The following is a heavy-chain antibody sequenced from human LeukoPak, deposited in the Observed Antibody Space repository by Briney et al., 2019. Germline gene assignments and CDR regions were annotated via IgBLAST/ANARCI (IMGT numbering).Heavy chain of an antibody. Sequence: SETLSLTCTVSGGSISSYYWSWIRQPAGKGLEWIGRIYTSGSANYNPSLKSRVTMSVDTSKNQFSLKLSSVTAADTAVYYCAKASPTTAGTYYLDDWGREPLVTVSS. CDR3: AKASPTTAGTYYLDD. CDR2: IYTSGSA. V-gene: IGHV4-4*07. CDR1: GGSISSYY. D-gene: IGHD3-10*01. J-gene: IGHJ4*02.